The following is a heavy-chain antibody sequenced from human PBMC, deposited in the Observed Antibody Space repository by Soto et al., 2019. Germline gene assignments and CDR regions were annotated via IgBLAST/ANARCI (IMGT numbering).Heavy chain of an antibody. CDR2: ISAYNGNT. V-gene: IGHV1-18*01. CDR3: ARDGQPTSEVYYYGMDV. CDR1: GYTFTSYG. D-gene: IGHD6-13*01. Sequence: QVQLVQSGAEVKKPGASVKVSCQASGYTFTSYGITWVRQAPGQGLEWMGWISAYNGNTNYAQKLQGRVTMTTDTSKSTAYMELRSLRSDDTAVYYCARDGQPTSEVYYYGMDVWGQGTTVTVSS. J-gene: IGHJ6*02.